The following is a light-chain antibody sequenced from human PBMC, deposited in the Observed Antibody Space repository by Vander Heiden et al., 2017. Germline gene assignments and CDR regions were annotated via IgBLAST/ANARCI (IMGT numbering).Light chain of an antibody. CDR3: QQYYSTPWT. J-gene: IGKJ1*01. CDR1: QSVLYSSNNNNY. Sequence: DIVMTQSPDSLAVSLGERATTNSKSSQSVLYSSNNNNYLAWYQQKPGQPPKLLIYWASTRETGVPDRFSGSGSGTDFTLTISSLQAEDVAVYYCQQYYSTPWTFGQGTKVEIK. CDR2: WAS. V-gene: IGKV4-1*01.